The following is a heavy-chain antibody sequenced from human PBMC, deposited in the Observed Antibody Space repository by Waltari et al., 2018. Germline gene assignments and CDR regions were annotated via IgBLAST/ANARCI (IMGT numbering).Heavy chain of an antibody. CDR2: IYYRGST. V-gene: IGHV4-39*02. D-gene: IGHD4-17*01. Sequence: QLQLQESGPGLVKPSETLSLTCPVSGGPISSSSYFWGWIRQPPGKGLEWIGSIYYRGSTYYNPSLESQVTMSVDTSKNHFSLKLSSVTAADTAVYYCARSLYGDYRTGFDYWGQGTLVTVSS. CDR3: ARSLYGDYRTGFDY. J-gene: IGHJ4*02. CDR1: GGPISSSSYF.